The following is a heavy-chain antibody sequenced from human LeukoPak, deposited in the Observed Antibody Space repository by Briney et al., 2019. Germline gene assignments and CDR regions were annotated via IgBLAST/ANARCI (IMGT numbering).Heavy chain of an antibody. CDR3: AEDPTLYCSSTSCSP. J-gene: IGHJ5*02. CDR1: GFTFSSYA. V-gene: IGHV3-23*01. CDR2: ISGSGGST. D-gene: IGHD2-2*01. Sequence: GGSLRLSCAASGFTFSSYAMSWVRQAPGKGLEWVSAISGSGGSTYYADSVKGRFTISRDNSKNTLYLQMNSLRAEDTAVYYCAEDPTLYCSSTSCSPWGQGTLVTVSS.